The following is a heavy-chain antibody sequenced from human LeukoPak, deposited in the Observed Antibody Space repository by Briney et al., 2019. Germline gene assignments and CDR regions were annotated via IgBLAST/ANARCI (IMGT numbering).Heavy chain of an antibody. Sequence: ASVKVSCKASGYTFTSYGISWVRQAPGQGLEWMGWINPNSGGTNYAQKFQGRVTMTRDTSISTAYMELSRLRSDDTAVYYCARAAPLGYCSSTSCYQPASSYYYYYMDVWGKGTTVTVSS. CDR2: INPNSGGT. CDR1: GYTFTSYG. CDR3: ARAAPLGYCSSTSCYQPASSYYYYYMDV. D-gene: IGHD2-2*01. V-gene: IGHV1-2*02. J-gene: IGHJ6*03.